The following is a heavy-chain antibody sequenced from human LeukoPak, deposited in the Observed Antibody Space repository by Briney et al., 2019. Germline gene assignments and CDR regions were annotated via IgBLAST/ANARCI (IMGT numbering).Heavy chain of an antibody. CDR3: ARDFGRGHWDIVLINWFDP. J-gene: IGHJ5*02. CDR1: GYTFTGYY. CDR2: INPNSGGT. V-gene: IGHV1-2*02. D-gene: IGHD2-8*01. Sequence: WASLKLSCTASGYTFTGYYMHWVRHAPGHGLEWMGSINPNSGGTNYAQKFRGRVSMTRDTSISTAYMELSRLRSDDTAVYYCARDFGRGHWDIVLINWFDPWGQGTLVTVSS.